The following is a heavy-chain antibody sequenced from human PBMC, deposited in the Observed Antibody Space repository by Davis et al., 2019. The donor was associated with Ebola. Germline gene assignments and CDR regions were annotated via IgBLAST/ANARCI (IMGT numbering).Heavy chain of an antibody. J-gene: IGHJ4*02. CDR3: AKARISGSYKRAYYFDY. CDR1: GYTFTSYY. D-gene: IGHD1-26*01. Sequence: AASVKVSCKASGYTFTSYYMHWVRQAPGQGLEWMGIINPSGGSTSYAQKFQGRVTMTRDTSTSTVYMELSSLRSEDTAVYYCAKARISGSYKRAYYFDYWGQGTLVTVSS. V-gene: IGHV1-46*01. CDR2: INPSGGST.